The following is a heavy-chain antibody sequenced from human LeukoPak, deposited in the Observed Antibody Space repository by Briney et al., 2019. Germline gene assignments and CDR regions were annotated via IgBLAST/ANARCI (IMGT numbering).Heavy chain of an antibody. V-gene: IGHV3-23*01. J-gene: IGHJ4*02. CDR1: GFTFSIYV. Sequence: PGGSLRLSCAASGFTFSIYVMSWVRLAPGKGPEWVSAIGGGGSTTYYADSVKGRFTISRDNSKNILYLQMNSLRAEDTAVYYCASPGYDILTPLDYWGQGTLVTVSS. CDR2: IGGGGSTT. D-gene: IGHD3-9*01. CDR3: ASPGYDILTPLDY.